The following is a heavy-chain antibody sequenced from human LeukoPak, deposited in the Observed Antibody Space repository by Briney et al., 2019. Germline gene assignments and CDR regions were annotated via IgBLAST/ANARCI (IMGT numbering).Heavy chain of an antibody. D-gene: IGHD2-21*01. V-gene: IGHV1-3*03. CDR3: ARGRGTIGSNRDFYFYYYMDI. CDR2: INLVNGST. Sequence: ASVKVSCKASGYTFTNYAMHWVRLAPGQRLQWMGWINLVNGSTKYSQYFEGRVTITRDTSASTVYMELSSLRPDDMAVCYCARGRGTIGSNRDFYFYYYMDIWGNGTTVTVSS. CDR1: GYTFTNYA. J-gene: IGHJ6*03.